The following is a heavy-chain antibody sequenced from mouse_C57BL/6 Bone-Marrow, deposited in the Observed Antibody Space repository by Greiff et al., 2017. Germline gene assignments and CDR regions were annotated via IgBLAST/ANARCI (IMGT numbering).Heavy chain of an antibody. Sequence: VQRVESGPGLVQPSQSLSITCTVSGFSLTSYGVHWVRQSPGKGLEWLGVIWRGGSTDYNAAFMSRLSITKDNSKCQVFFKMNSLQADDTAIYYCAKMGDYERGLAYWGQGTLGTVSA. CDR3: AKMGDYERGLAY. J-gene: IGHJ3*01. V-gene: IGHV2-5*01. D-gene: IGHD2-4*01. CDR1: GFSLTSYG. CDR2: IWRGGST.